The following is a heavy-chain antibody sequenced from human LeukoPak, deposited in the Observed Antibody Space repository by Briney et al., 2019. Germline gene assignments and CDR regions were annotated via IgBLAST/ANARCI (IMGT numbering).Heavy chain of an antibody. J-gene: IGHJ4*02. CDR1: GGSISSGDYY. V-gene: IGHV4-30-4*01. Sequence: SETLSLTCTVSGGSISSGDYYWSWLRQPPGKGLEWIGYIYYSGSTYYNPSLKSRVTISVDTSKNQFSLKLSSVTAADTAVYYCARGASGYYDYVWGSYRSYYFDYWGQGTLVTVSS. D-gene: IGHD3-16*02. CDR3: ARGASGYYDYVWGSYRSYYFDY. CDR2: IYYSGST.